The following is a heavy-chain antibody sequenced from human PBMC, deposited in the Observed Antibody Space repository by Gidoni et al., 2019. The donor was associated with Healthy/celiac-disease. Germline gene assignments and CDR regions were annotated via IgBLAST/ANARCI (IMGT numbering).Heavy chain of an antibody. J-gene: IGHJ6*02. V-gene: IGHV1-2*02. Sequence: QVQLVQSGAEVKKPGASVKVSCKASGYTFTGYYMHWVRQAPGQGLEWMGWINPNSGGTNYAQKFQGRVTMTRDTSISTAYMELSRLRSDDTAVYYCARETVGYSSSLYYYGMDVWGQGTTVTVSS. CDR3: ARETVGYSSSLYYYGMDV. CDR2: INPNSGGT. D-gene: IGHD6-13*01. CDR1: GYTFTGYY.